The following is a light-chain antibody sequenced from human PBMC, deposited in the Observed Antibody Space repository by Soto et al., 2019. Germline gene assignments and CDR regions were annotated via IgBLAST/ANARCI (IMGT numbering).Light chain of an antibody. CDR3: QHYGRSPS. CDR1: QIIGSVY. CDR2: GAS. V-gene: IGKV3-20*01. J-gene: IGKJ1*01. Sequence: ETTLTQSPDTLSLSPGEGATLSCRASQIIGSVYLAWYQQKPGQAPRLLIFGASTRATGTPHRFSGSGSGTDFTLTISALESEDVGMYYCQHYGRSPSFGRGTKVDIK.